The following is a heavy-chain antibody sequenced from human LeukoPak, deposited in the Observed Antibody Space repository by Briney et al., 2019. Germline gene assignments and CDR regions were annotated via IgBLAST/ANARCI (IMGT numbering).Heavy chain of an antibody. CDR2: IIPILGIA. CDR3: AGAISSSWTQLDY. Sequence: SVKVSCKASGGTFSSYAISWVRQAAGQGLEWMGRIIPILGIANYAQKFQGRVTITADKSTSTAYMELSSLRSEDTAVYYCAGAISSSWTQLDYWGQGTLVTVSS. V-gene: IGHV1-69*04. J-gene: IGHJ4*02. D-gene: IGHD6-13*01. CDR1: GGTFSSYA.